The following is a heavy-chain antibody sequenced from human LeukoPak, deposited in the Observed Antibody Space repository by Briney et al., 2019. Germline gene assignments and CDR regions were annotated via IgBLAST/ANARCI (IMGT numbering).Heavy chain of an antibody. CDR2: INPNSGGT. V-gene: IGHV1-2*02. CDR3: ARTADYDILTGYYRGKQFDY. Sequence: GASVKVSCKASGYTFTGYYMHWVRQAPGQGLEWMGWINPNSGGTNYAQKFQGKVTMTRDTSISTAYMELSRLRSDDTAVYYCARTADYDILTGYYRGKQFDYWGQGTLVTVSS. CDR1: GYTFTGYY. J-gene: IGHJ4*02. D-gene: IGHD3-9*01.